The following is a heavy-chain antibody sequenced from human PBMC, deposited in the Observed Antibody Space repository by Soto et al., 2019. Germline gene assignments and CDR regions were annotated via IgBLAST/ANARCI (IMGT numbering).Heavy chain of an antibody. J-gene: IGHJ1*01. CDR1: GFTFSSYA. Sequence: GGSLRLSCSASGFTFSSYAMHWVRQAPGKGLEYVSAISSNGGSTYYADSVKGRFTIPRDNSKNTLYLQMSSLSAEDTAVYYCVKDGRYCSSTSCYTSYFQHWGQGTLVTVS. CDR3: VKDGRYCSSTSCYTSYFQH. D-gene: IGHD2-2*02. V-gene: IGHV3-64D*06. CDR2: ISSNGGST.